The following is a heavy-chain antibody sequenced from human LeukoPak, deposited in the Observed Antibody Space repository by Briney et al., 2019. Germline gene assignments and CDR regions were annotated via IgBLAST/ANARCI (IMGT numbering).Heavy chain of an antibody. Sequence: GGSLRLSCAASGFTFSSYAMSWVRQAPGKGLEWVSAISGSGGSTYYPDSVKGRFTISRDNSKNTLYLQMNSLRAEDTAVYYCAKDRDSGWYDWGAFDIWGQGTMVTVSS. CDR3: AKDRDSGWYDWGAFDI. V-gene: IGHV3-23*01. CDR2: ISGSGGST. J-gene: IGHJ3*02. D-gene: IGHD6-19*01. CDR1: GFTFSSYA.